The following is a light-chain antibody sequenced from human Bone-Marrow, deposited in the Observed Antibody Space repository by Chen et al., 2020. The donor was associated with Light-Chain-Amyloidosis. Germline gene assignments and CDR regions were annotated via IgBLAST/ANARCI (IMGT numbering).Light chain of an antibody. Sequence: QSALTHPASASGSPGQSITISCTGTSGDVGTYNYVSWYQQHPGKAPKVMIHAVSNRPSGVSNRFSGSKSGNTASLTISGLQAEDEADYYCSSFTSSSSYVFGPGTKVTVL. CDR3: SSFTSSSSYV. V-gene: IGLV2-14*01. J-gene: IGLJ1*01. CDR2: AVS. CDR1: SGDVGTYNY.